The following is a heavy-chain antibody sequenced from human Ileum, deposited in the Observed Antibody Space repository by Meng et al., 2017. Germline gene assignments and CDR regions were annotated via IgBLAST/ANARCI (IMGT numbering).Heavy chain of an antibody. D-gene: IGHD6-19*01. V-gene: IGHV4-39*01. CDR2: IGHSGIT. Sequence: QPQLQESGPGLVKPSGALSLTCSVSVGSISTSGYYWVWIRQPPGKGLEWIGSIGHSGITYYTPSLKSRVTVSIDTSKSQFSLKLPSVTAADTAVYYCVRSSGWVRTGFDPWGQGTLVTVSS. CDR1: VGSISTSGYY. J-gene: IGHJ5*02. CDR3: VRSSGWVRTGFDP.